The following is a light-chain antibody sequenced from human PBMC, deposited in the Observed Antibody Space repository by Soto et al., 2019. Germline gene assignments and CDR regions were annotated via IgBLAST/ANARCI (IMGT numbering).Light chain of an antibody. Sequence: EIVLTQSPGTLSLSPGERATLSCRASQSVSSSYLAWYQQKPGQAPRLLIYGASSRATGIPDRFSGSGSGTDCTLTISRLEPEDFAVYYCQQYCSSPPSFTFGPGTKVDIK. CDR1: QSVSSSY. J-gene: IGKJ3*01. V-gene: IGKV3-20*01. CDR3: QQYCSSPPSFT. CDR2: GAS.